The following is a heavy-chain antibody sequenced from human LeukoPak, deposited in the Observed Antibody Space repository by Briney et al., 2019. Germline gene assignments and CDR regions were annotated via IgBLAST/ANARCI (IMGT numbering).Heavy chain of an antibody. CDR1: GYTFTGYY. D-gene: IGHD3-9*01. V-gene: IGHV1-2*06. CDR3: ATIRYFDWLLPRGYDYYFDY. J-gene: IGHJ4*02. CDR2: INPNSGGT. Sequence: ASVKVSCKASGYTFTGYYMHWVRQAPGQGLEWMGRINPNSGGTNYAQKFQGRVTMTRDTSISTAYMELSRLGSDDTAVYYCATIRYFDWLLPRGYDYYFDYWGQGTLVTVSS.